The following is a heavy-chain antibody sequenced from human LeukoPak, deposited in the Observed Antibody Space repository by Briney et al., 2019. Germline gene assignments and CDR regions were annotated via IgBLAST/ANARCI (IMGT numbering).Heavy chain of an antibody. D-gene: IGHD6-13*01. CDR1: GFTFSRSA. CDR3: VKGSISEDGLDF. J-gene: IGHJ4*02. V-gene: IGHV3-23*01. CDR2: ISSSGNT. Sequence: GGSLRLSCAASGFTFSRSAMTWVRQTPGKGLDWVSSISSSGNTSYADSVNGRFTISGDNSTNMLYLQMNSLGAEDTVVYYCVKGSISEDGLDFWGQGTLVTVSS.